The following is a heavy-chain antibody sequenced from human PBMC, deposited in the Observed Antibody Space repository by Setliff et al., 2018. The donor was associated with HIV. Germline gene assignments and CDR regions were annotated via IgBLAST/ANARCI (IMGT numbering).Heavy chain of an antibody. J-gene: IGHJ6*02. CDR3: ARRGESTGSWFSSWYSYDMDV. CDR1: GVSLSSESYY. D-gene: IGHD2-15*01. CDR2: IYYNGKI. Sequence: SETLSLTCTVSGVSLSSESYYWGWVRQPPGRGLEWVGSIYYNGKIFYNPSLRSRVTIFVDSSKSELSLRLKSVTAADTAVYYCARRGESTGSWFSSWYSYDMDVWGQGTTVTVSS. V-gene: IGHV4-39*01.